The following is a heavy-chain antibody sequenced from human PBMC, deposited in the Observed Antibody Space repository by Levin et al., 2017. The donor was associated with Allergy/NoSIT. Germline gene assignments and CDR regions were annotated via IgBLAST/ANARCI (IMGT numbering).Heavy chain of an antibody. CDR2: ISYDGSNK. V-gene: IGHV3-30*04. Sequence: GESLKISCAASGFTFSSYAMHWVRQAPGKGLEWVAVISYDGSNKYYADSVKGRFTISRDNSKNTLYLQMNSLRAEDTAVYYCARGSSWFDYWGQGTLVTVSS. D-gene: IGHD6-13*01. CDR3: ARGSSWFDY. CDR1: GFTFSSYA. J-gene: IGHJ4*02.